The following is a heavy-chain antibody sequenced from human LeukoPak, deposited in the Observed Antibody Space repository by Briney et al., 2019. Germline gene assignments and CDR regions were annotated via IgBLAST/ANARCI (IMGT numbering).Heavy chain of an antibody. J-gene: IGHJ4*02. Sequence: EASVKVSCKASGYTFTSYGISWVRQAPGQGPEWMGWISAYNGNTNYAQKLQGRVTMTTDTSTGTAYMELRSLRSDDTAVYYCARDPPSSGWFPYFDYWGQGTLVTVSS. CDR3: ARDPPSSGWFPYFDY. D-gene: IGHD6-19*01. CDR2: ISAYNGNT. CDR1: GYTFTSYG. V-gene: IGHV1-18*01.